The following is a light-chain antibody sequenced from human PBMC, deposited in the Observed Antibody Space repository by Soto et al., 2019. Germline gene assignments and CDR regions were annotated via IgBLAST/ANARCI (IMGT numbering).Light chain of an antibody. J-gene: IGLJ1*01. V-gene: IGLV2-14*01. CDR3: NSYAGDIIRFV. CDR1: SSDVGAYKY. CDR2: EVS. Sequence: QSALTQPASVSGSPGQSVTISCTGTSSDVGAYKYVSWYQQHPGKAPKLMIYEVSNRPSGVSNRFSGSKSGNTASLNISGIQAEDEADYYCNSYAGDIIRFVFGTGTKVTV.